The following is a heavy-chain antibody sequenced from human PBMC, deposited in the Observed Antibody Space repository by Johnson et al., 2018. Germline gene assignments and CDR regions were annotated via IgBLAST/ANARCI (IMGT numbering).Heavy chain of an antibody. CDR1: RFTFSSYA. CDR3: ARDRVQLWLDAFDI. D-gene: IGHD5-18*01. V-gene: IGHV3-30-3*01. CDR2: ISYDGSNK. J-gene: IGHJ3*02. Sequence: QVQLVQSGGGVVQXGRSLRLXCAASRFTFSSYAMHWVRPAPGKGLEWVAVISYDGSNKYYADSVTGRFTISRDNSKNTRYLQMNSLRAEDTAVYYCARDRVQLWLDAFDIWGQGTMVTVSS.